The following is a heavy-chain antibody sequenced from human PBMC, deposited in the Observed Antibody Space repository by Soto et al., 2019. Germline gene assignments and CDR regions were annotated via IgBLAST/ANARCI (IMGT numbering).Heavy chain of an antibody. D-gene: IGHD3-22*01. V-gene: IGHV1-24*01. CDR3: STSYLYSGYYPFFDY. CDR2: FDPEDGET. CDR1: GYTLTELS. J-gene: IGHJ4*02. Sequence: QVQLVQSGAEVKKPGASVKVSCKVSGYTLTELSMHWVRQAPGKGLEWMGGFDPEDGETIYAQKFQGRVTMTEDTSTDTAYMELSSVRSEDTAVYYCSTSYLYSGYYPFFDYWGQGTLVTVSS.